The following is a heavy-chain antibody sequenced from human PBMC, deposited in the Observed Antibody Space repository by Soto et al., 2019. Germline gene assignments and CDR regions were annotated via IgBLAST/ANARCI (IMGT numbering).Heavy chain of an antibody. Sequence: SETLSLTCAVYGGSFSGYYWSWIRQPPGKGLEWIGEINHSGSTNYNPSLKSRVTISVDTSKNQFSLKLSSVTAADTAVYYCARGGNRAKNYYDSSGSWFDPWGQGTLVTVSS. J-gene: IGHJ5*02. V-gene: IGHV4-34*01. D-gene: IGHD3-22*01. CDR1: GGSFSGYY. CDR2: INHSGST. CDR3: ARGGNRAKNYYDSSGSWFDP.